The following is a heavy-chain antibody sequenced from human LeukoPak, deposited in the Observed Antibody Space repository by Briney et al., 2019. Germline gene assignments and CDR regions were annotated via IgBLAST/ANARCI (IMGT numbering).Heavy chain of an antibody. J-gene: IGHJ6*02. D-gene: IGHD3-10*01. CDR1: GFTLSRYG. CDR2: IWYDGSNE. V-gene: IGHV3-33*01. CDR3: ARVLGRNYGSGSYIGMDV. Sequence: GTSLRLSCAASGFTLSRYGMHWVRQAPDKGLEWVALIWYDGSNENYADSVKGRFTISRDNSKNTLYLQMNSLRAEDTAVYYCARVLGRNYGSGSYIGMDVWGQGTTVTVSS.